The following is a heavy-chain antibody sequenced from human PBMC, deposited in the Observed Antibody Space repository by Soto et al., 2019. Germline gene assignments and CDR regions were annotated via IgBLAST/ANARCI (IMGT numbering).Heavy chain of an antibody. CDR2: LYKSGST. CDR3: AKKYCTSTSCNDAFDI. J-gene: IGHJ3*02. CDR1: GGSVSSSY. D-gene: IGHD2-2*01. Sequence: QVQLQESGPGLVKPSETLSLTCTVSGGSVSSSYWTWIRQPPGKGLEWIGYLYKSGSTNYNPSLNGRVTISVDTSKNQFSLRLSSVTAADTAVYYCAKKYCTSTSCNDAFDIWGQGTMVTVSS. V-gene: IGHV4-59*02.